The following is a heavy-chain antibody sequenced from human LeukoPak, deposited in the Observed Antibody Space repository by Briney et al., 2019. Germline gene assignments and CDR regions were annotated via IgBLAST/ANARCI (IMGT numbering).Heavy chain of an antibody. V-gene: IGHV3-23*01. CDR1: GFTFSIYD. CDR2: IDRGVGST. CDR3: AKKGQADDGGKPD. J-gene: IGHJ4*02. Sequence: GGSLRLSRAASGFTFSIYDLSWVRQAPGKGLECVSAIDRGVGSTYYADSVKGRFTISRDNSKNTLYLQMNNLRVDDTAVYYCAKKGQADDGGKPDWGQGTLVTVSS.